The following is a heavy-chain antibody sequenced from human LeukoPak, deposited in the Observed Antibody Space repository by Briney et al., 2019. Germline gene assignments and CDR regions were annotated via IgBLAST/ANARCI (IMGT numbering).Heavy chain of an antibody. CDR3: ARALSLTYYYDSSGYYYGMDV. Sequence: SQTLSLTCAVSGDSVSSNSAAWNWIRQSPSRGLEWLGRTYYRSKWYNDYAVSVKSRITINPDTSKNQFSLQLNSVTPEDTAVYYCARALSLTYYYDSSGYYYGMDVWGQGTTVTVSS. J-gene: IGHJ6*02. V-gene: IGHV6-1*01. CDR2: TYYRSKWYN. CDR1: GDSVSSNSAA. D-gene: IGHD3-22*01.